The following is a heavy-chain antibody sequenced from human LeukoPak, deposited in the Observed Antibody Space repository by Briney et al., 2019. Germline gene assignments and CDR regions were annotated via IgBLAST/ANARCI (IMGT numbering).Heavy chain of an antibody. J-gene: IGHJ3*02. CDR1: GFTFSSYA. CDR2: ISGSGGST. Sequence: GGSLRLSCAASGFTFSSYAMSWVRQAPGKGLEWVSAISGSGGSTYYADSVKGRFTISRDNSKNTLYLQMNSLRAEDTAVYYCAKDRGEYYYDSSGYETENDAFDIWGQGTMVTVSS. V-gene: IGHV3-23*01. CDR3: AKDRGEYYYDSSGYETENDAFDI. D-gene: IGHD3-22*01.